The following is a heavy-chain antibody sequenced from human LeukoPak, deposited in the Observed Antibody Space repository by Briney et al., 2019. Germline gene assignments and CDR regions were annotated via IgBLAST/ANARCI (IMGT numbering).Heavy chain of an antibody. CDR1: GFTFDEYA. Sequence: PGRSLRLSCAASGFTFDEYALHWVRQDPGKGLEWVSSITWNSGSIAYANSVKGRFIISRDNAKNSLYLQMNSLRSEDTALYFCAKEASVAGVLSWFDLWGQGTLVTVSS. CDR3: AKEASVAGVLSWFDL. D-gene: IGHD6-19*01. J-gene: IGHJ5*02. CDR2: ITWNSGSI. V-gene: IGHV3-9*01.